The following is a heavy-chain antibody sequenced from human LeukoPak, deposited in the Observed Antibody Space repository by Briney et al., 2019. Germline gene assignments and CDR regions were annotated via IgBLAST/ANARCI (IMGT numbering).Heavy chain of an antibody. J-gene: IGHJ3*02. CDR2: IYYSGST. V-gene: IGHV4-59*01. D-gene: IGHD5-18*01. CDR1: GGSISSYY. Sequence: PSETLSLTCTVSGGSISSYYWSWIRQPPGKGLEWIGYIYYSGSTNYNPSLKSRVTISVDTSKNQFSLKLSSVTAVDTAVYYCARFHSRSDAFDIWGQGTMVTVSS. CDR3: ARFHSRSDAFDI.